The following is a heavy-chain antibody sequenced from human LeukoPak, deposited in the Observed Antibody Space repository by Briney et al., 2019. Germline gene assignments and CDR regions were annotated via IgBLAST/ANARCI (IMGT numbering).Heavy chain of an antibody. Sequence: GGSLRLSCAASGFTFSSYAMSWVRQAPGKGLEWVAIIWYDGSKRQYADSVKGRFTVSRDNSKNTLYLQMNSLRAEDTAVYYCARILTASLDYWGQGTLVTVSS. V-gene: IGHV3-33*08. D-gene: IGHD5-18*01. CDR3: ARILTASLDY. CDR1: GFTFSSYA. J-gene: IGHJ4*02. CDR2: IWYDGSKR.